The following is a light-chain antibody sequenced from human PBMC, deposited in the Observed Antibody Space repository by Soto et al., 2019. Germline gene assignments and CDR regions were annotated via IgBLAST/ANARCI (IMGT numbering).Light chain of an antibody. V-gene: IGKV3-20*01. Sequence: EIVLTQSPGTLSLSPGERATLSCRASQSVSSSYLAWYQQKPGQAPRLLIYGASSRATGIPDRFSGSGSGTDFTLTIRRLEPEDFAVYYCQRYGSSLWTFGQGTKVAIK. CDR3: QRYGSSLWT. J-gene: IGKJ1*01. CDR1: QSVSSSY. CDR2: GAS.